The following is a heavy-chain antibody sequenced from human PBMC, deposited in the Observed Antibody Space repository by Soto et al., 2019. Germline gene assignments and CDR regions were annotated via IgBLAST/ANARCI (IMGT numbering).Heavy chain of an antibody. D-gene: IGHD3-22*01. V-gene: IGHV1-69*01. CDR1: GGTFSSYA. J-gene: IGHJ4*02. CDR2: IIPIFGTA. CDR3: ARDLGDYYDSSGYRPYYFDY. Sequence: QVPLVQSGAEVKKPGSSVKVSCKASGGTFSSYAISWVRQAPGQGLEWMGGIIPIFGTANYAQKFQGRVTITADESTSTAYMELSSLRSEDTAVYYCARDLGDYYDSSGYRPYYFDYWGQGTLVTVSS.